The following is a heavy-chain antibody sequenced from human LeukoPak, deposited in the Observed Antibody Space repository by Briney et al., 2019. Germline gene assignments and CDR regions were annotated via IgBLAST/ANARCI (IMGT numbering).Heavy chain of an antibody. V-gene: IGHV3-21*01. CDR1: GFTFSSYS. D-gene: IGHD2-2*01. J-gene: IGHJ4*02. CDR2: ISSSSSYI. Sequence: GGSLRLSCAASGFTFSSYSMNWVGQAPGKGREGVSSISSSSSYIYYADSVRGRFTISRDNAKNSLYLRVNSLRAEDTAVYYCARDPDIVVVPAAMDDGGFDYWGQGTLVTVSS. CDR3: ARDPDIVVVPAAMDDGGFDY.